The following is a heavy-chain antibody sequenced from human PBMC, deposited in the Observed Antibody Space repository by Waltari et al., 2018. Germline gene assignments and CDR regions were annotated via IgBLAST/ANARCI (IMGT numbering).Heavy chain of an antibody. J-gene: IGHJ4*02. Sequence: QVQLQESGPGLVKPWETLSLTCTVPGRSISNDNYYWGWIRQPPGKGLEWIGTVFHNGATQYNPSLKSRVTVFVATSQNVFSLRMTSLTAADTAVYYCAREDRYSSGWYGGGFWGQGALVTVS. CDR3: AREDRYSSGWYGGGF. CDR1: GRSISNDNYY. D-gene: IGHD6-19*01. CDR2: VFHNGAT. V-gene: IGHV4-39*02.